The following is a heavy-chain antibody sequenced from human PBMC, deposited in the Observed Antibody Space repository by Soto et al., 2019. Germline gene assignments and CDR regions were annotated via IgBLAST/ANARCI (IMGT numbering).Heavy chain of an antibody. J-gene: IGHJ4*02. Sequence: QLQLQESGPGLVTPSETLSLTCTVSGGSITSSSYYCGWIRQPPGKGLEWIGTIYHVGTTYYNSSLTSRVTNCVDTSMNQCCLRLSYVTAAVTAVYYCARHLKRGSSVIRGVDYWGQGTPVTVSS. CDR3: ARHLKRGSSVIRGVDY. D-gene: IGHD3-10*01. CDR2: IYHVGTT. CDR1: GGSITSSSYY. V-gene: IGHV4-39*01.